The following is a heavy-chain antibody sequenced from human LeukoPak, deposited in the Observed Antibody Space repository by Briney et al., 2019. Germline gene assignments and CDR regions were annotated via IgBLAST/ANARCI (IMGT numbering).Heavy chain of an antibody. Sequence: PGGSLRLSCAASGFTFSSSSMNWVRQAPGKGLEWVSSISTSSGYKYYADSVKGRFTISRDNAKNSLYLQMNSLRAEDTAVYYCARGNGWATMIGWFDPWGQGTLVTVSS. CDR1: GFTFSSSS. D-gene: IGHD5-12*01. V-gene: IGHV3-21*01. CDR3: ARGNGWATMIGWFDP. CDR2: ISTSSGYK. J-gene: IGHJ5*02.